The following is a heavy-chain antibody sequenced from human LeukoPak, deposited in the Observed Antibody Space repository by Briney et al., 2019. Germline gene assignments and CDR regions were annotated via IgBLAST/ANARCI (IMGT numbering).Heavy chain of an antibody. D-gene: IGHD3-10*01. CDR2: IYSGGAT. CDR3: ARDPGAAVYNLWS. J-gene: IGHJ5*02. V-gene: IGHV3-66*01. Sequence: AGGSLRLSCAGSGFTFRSYAMSWVRQAPGKGLECVSLIYSGGATSYADSVKGRFTISRDNSQNMLYLQMNSLRVEDTAVYYCARDPGAAVYNLWSWGQGTLVTVSS. CDR1: GFTFRSYA.